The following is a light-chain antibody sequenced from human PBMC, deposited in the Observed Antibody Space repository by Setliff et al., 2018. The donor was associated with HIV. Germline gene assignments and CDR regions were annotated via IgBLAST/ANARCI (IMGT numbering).Light chain of an antibody. CDR3: CSYAGSTTFDG. CDR2: EVS. CDR1: SSNVGKYDL. V-gene: IGLV2-23*02. Sequence: QSALTQPVSVSGSPGQSVTISCTGNSSNVGKYDLVAWYRQHPGKAPELTIYEVSERPAGVSKRFSGSKAGNAASLTISGLQSDDEGDYYCCSYAGSTTFDGFGSGTKVTVL. J-gene: IGLJ1*01.